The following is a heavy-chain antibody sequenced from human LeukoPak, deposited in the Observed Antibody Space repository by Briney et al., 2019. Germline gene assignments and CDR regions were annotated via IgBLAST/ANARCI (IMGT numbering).Heavy chain of an antibody. CDR1: GGTFSSYA. CDR2: IIPIFGTP. CDR3: ATGSRYCSSGSCYSPIDY. Sequence: SVKVSCKASGGTFSSYAISWVRQAPGQGLEWMGGIIPIFGTPNYAQEFQGRVTITADESTRTAYMELSSLRSEDTAVYYCATGSRYCSSGSCYSPIDYWGQGTLVTVSS. V-gene: IGHV1-69*13. J-gene: IGHJ4*02. D-gene: IGHD2-15*01.